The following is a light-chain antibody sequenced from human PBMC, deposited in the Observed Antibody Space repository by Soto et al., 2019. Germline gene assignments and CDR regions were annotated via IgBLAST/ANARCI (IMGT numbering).Light chain of an antibody. Sequence: EIVMTQSPATLSVSSGERVTLSCRASQSVSSDLAWYLQKPGQAPSLLVYGASTRATGMPARFSGSGSGTEFTLTISSLQSEDFAVYYCQQYNNWPHTFGQGTKLEIK. CDR2: GAS. CDR1: QSVSSD. J-gene: IGKJ2*01. CDR3: QQYNNWPHT. V-gene: IGKV3-15*01.